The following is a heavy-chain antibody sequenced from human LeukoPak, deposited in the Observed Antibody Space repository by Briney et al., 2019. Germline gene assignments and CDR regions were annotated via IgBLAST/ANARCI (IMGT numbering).Heavy chain of an antibody. J-gene: IGHJ4*02. D-gene: IGHD3-3*01. CDR2: IRYDGSNK. V-gene: IGHV3-30*02. Sequence: GGSLRLSCAASGFTFSSYGMHWVRQAPGKGLEWVAFIRYDGSNKYYADSVKGRFTISRDNSKNTLYLQMNSLRAEDTAVYYCAKPLNWGVNYDFWSGYYTGDYWGQGTLVTVSS. CDR1: GFTFSSYG. CDR3: AKPLNWGVNYDFWSGYYTGDY.